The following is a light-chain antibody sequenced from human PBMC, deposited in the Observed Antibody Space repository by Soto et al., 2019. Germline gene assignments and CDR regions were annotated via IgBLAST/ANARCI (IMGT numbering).Light chain of an antibody. Sequence: SVLTQPGSLSGAPGQSITISCTGTRSDVGGYNYVSWYQHHPGKAPKLMIYDVSNRPSGVSNRFSGSKSGNTASLTISGLQAEDEADYYCSSYTSTSTYVFGTGTKVTVL. V-gene: IGLV2-14*03. CDR3: SSYTSTSTYV. CDR2: DVS. J-gene: IGLJ1*01. CDR1: RSDVGGYNY.